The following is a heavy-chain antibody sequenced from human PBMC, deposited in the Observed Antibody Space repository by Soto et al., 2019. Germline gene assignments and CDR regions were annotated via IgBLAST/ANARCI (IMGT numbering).Heavy chain of an antibody. Sequence: EVQLVESGGGLVQPGGSLKLSCAVSGFTFSSHAMNWVRQAPGKGLEWVAYIHGTRSIIYSADSVKGRFTISRDNAKNSLYLQMDSLRDDDTALYYCARDARNADYDYWGQGNLVTVSS. CDR1: GFTFSSHA. CDR3: ARDARNADYDY. J-gene: IGHJ4*02. D-gene: IGHD3-16*01. V-gene: IGHV3-48*02. CDR2: IHGTRSII.